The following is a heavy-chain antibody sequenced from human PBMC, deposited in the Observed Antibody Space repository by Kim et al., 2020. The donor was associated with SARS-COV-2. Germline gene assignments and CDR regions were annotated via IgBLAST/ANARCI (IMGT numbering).Heavy chain of an antibody. V-gene: IGHV1-69*13. CDR2: IIHMFGTT. Sequence: SVKVSCKASGGTFRHYAISWVRQAPGQGLEWMGGIIHMFGTTKYAQKFQDRLTISADESTSTGYMELSSLRSEDTGVYYCARTTGGYSGYDYLDFWGQGTLV. CDR3: ARTTGGYSGYDYLDF. J-gene: IGHJ4*02. CDR1: GGTFRHYA. D-gene: IGHD5-12*01.